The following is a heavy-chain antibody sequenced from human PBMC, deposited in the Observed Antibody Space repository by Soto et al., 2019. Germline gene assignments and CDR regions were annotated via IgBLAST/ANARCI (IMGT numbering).Heavy chain of an antibody. Sequence: ASVKVSCKASGGTFCIYGFSWVRQAPGQGPEWIGGIIPILTTPNYAQKFQGRVTIVADESTTTVYMELSSLKFEDTSVYYCATSVGIAPTGEDGMDVWGQGTSVTVSS. CDR2: IIPILTTP. CDR3: ATSVGIAPTGEDGMDV. J-gene: IGHJ6*02. V-gene: IGHV1-69*13. D-gene: IGHD2-8*02. CDR1: GGTFCIYG.